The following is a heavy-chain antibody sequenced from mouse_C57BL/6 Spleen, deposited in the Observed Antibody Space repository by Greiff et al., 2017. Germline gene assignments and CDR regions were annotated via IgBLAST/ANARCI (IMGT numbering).Heavy chain of an antibody. J-gene: IGHJ2*01. CDR3: ARSGGYDYYFDY. CDR1: GYTFTSYW. CDR2: IDPSDSYT. Sequence: VQLQQPGAELVMPGASVKLSCKASGYTFTSYWMHWVKQRPGQGLEWIGEIDPSDSYTNYNQKFKGKSTLTVDKSSSTAYMQLSSLTSEDSAVYYCARSGGYDYYFDYWGQGTTLTVSS. D-gene: IGHD2-2*01. V-gene: IGHV1-69*01.